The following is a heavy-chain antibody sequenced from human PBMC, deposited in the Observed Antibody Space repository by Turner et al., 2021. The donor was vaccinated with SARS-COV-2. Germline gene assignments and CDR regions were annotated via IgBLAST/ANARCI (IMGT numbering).Heavy chain of an antibody. CDR2: FFYSGST. J-gene: IGHJ4*02. CDR1: SGSISSSAYY. Sequence: QLQLQESGPGLVKPSETLSLSCTVSSGSISSSAYYWGWIRQPPGKGLEWIGSFFYSGSTYYSPCLKSRITISVDTSKNQFSLNLSSVTAADTAVYYCARQVSILGRWLAPFDSWGQGTLVTVSS. D-gene: IGHD6-19*01. V-gene: IGHV4-39*01. CDR3: ARQVSILGRWLAPFDS.